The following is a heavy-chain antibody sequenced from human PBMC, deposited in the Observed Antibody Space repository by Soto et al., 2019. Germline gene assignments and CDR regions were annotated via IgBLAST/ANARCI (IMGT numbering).Heavy chain of an antibody. V-gene: IGHV4-4*07. CDR2: ASTSGAT. Sequence: PSETLSLTCTVSDDFISSYYWNWIRQPAGKGLEWIGRASTSGATNYNPCLESRVTMSVDTSKKQFSLKLTSVTAADTAVYFCARADYEILTGSYAMDVWGQGTTVTVSS. D-gene: IGHD3-9*01. J-gene: IGHJ6*02. CDR3: ARADYEILTGSYAMDV. CDR1: DDFISSYY.